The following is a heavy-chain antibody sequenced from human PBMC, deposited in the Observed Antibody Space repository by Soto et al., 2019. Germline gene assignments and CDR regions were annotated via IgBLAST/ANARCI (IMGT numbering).Heavy chain of an antibody. D-gene: IGHD1-26*01. Sequence: PSGSLRLSCAASGFTFSSYAMSWVRQAPGKGLEWVSAISGSGGSTYYADSVKGRFTISRDNSKNTLYLQMNSLRAEDTAVYYCAKALGARQIYYYGMDVWGQGTTVTVSS. CDR1: GFTFSSYA. V-gene: IGHV3-23*01. CDR3: AKALGARQIYYYGMDV. J-gene: IGHJ6*02. CDR2: ISGSGGST.